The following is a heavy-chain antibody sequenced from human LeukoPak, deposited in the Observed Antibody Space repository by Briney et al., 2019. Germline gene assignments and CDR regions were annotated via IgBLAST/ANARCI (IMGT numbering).Heavy chain of an antibody. D-gene: IGHD3-10*01. V-gene: IGHV4-34*01. Sequence: SETLSLTCAVYGGSFSGYYWSWIRQPPGKGLEWIGEINHSGSTNYNPSLKSRVTISVDTSKNQFSLKLSSVTAADTAVYYCARAPLWFGELFGNYFDYWGQGTPVTVSS. CDR3: ARAPLWFGELFGNYFDY. CDR1: GGSFSGYY. J-gene: IGHJ4*02. CDR2: INHSGST.